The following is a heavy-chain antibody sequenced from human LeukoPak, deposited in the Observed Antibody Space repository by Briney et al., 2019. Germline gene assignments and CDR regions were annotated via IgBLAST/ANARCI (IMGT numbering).Heavy chain of an antibody. V-gene: IGHV1-2*06. Sequence: GASVKVSCKASGYTFTGYYMHWVRQAPGQGLEWMGRINPNGGGTMYAQKFQGRVTMTRETSISTAYMELSRLRSDDTAVYYCARSDDSSGYYFLDYWGREPWSPSPQ. CDR1: GYTFTGYY. CDR3: ARSDDSSGYYFLDY. CDR2: INPNGGGT. J-gene: IGHJ4*02. D-gene: IGHD3-22*01.